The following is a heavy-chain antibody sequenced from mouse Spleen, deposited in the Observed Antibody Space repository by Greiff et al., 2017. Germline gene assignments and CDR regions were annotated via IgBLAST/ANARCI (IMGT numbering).Heavy chain of an antibody. CDR3: ARQDYYGSSYGAY. CDR1: GFTFSSYA. D-gene: IGHD1-1*01. CDR2: ISSGGSYT. Sequence: EVQLVESGGGLVKPGGSLKLSCAASGFTFSSYAMSWVRQTPEKRLEWVATISSGGSYTYYPDSVKGRFTISRDNAKNTLYLQMSSLRSEDTAMYYCARQDYYGSSYGAYWGQGTLVTVSA. J-gene: IGHJ3*01. V-gene: IGHV5-9-3*01.